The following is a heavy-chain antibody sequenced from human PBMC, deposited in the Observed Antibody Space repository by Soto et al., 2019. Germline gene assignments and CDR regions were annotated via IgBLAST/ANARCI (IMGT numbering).Heavy chain of an antibody. CDR3: ARHVRGWAFDY. CDR1: GGSISSSSYY. D-gene: IGHD6-19*01. V-gene: IGHV4-39*01. CDR2: IYYSGST. Sequence: SETLSLTCTVSGGSISSSSYYWGWIRQPPGKGLEWIGSIYYSGSTYYNPSLKSRVTISVDTSKNQFSLKLSSVTAADTAVYYCARHVRGWAFDYWGQGTLVTVSS. J-gene: IGHJ4*02.